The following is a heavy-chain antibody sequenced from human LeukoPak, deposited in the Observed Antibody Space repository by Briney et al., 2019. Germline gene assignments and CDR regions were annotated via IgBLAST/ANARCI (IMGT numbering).Heavy chain of an antibody. J-gene: IGHJ4*02. CDR2: IYYSGST. Sequence: SETLSLTCTVSGGSISSGGYYWSWIRQHPGKGLEWIGYIYYSGSTYYNPSLKSRVTISVDTSKNQFSLKLGSVTAADTAVYYCARVGFIAAAGTLDYWGQGTLVTVSS. CDR3: ARVGFIAAAGTLDY. D-gene: IGHD6-13*01. V-gene: IGHV4-31*03. CDR1: GGSISSGGYY.